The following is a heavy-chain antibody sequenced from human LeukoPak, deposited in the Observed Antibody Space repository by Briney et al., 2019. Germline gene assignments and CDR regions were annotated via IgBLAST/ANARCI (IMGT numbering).Heavy chain of an antibody. CDR1: GASVSSDGYY. D-gene: IGHD6-13*01. Sequence: SETLSLTCTVSGASVSSDGYYWNWIRQPPGKGLEWIGYVYYTGSTNYNASLKSRVTIFVYTSRNQFSLNLNSVTAADTAVYYCARVYYRVSSAGFVDWGHGTLVSVSS. J-gene: IGHJ4*03. CDR2: VYYTGST. CDR3: ARVYYRVSSAGFVD. V-gene: IGHV4-61*08.